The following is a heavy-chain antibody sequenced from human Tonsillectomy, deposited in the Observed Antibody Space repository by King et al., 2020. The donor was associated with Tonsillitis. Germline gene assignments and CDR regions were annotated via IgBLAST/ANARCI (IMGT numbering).Heavy chain of an antibody. CDR2: ISGNGGST. J-gene: IGHJ6*02. CDR1: GFTFSIYA. CDR3: AKSGGYDLYFYYGMDV. Sequence: VQLVESGGGLVQPGGSLRLSCAASGFTFSIYAMSWVRQAPGKGLEWVSAISGNGGSTYYADSVKGRFTISRDSSKNTLYLQMDSLGAEDTALYYCAKSGGYDLYFYYGMDVWGQGTTVTVSS. D-gene: IGHD5-12*01. V-gene: IGHV3-23*04.